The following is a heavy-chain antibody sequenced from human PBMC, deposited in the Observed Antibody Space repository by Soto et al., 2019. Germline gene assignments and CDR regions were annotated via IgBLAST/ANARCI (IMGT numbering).Heavy chain of an antibody. CDR1: GFTFSRYA. CDR2: IWYDGSNK. J-gene: IGHJ6*02. Sequence: SLILSCGASGFTFSRYAMSWLRQAPGKGLEWVAVIWYDGSNKYYADSVKGRFTISRDNSKNTLYLQMNSLRAEDTAVYYCARDQVAVAGKHYYYYGMDVWGQVPTVTFSS. CDR3: ARDQVAVAGKHYYYYGMDV. V-gene: IGHV3-33*07. D-gene: IGHD6-19*01.